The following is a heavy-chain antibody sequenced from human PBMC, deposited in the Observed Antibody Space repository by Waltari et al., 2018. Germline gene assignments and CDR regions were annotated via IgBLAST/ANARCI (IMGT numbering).Heavy chain of an antibody. CDR2: ISGSGGSK. D-gene: IGHD6-6*01. V-gene: IGHV3-23*04. CDR3: AKSWQAHSYYYGMDV. J-gene: IGHJ6*02. CDR1: GLTFSSYA. Sequence: EVQLVESGGGLVQPGGSLRLSCTASGLTFSSYAMHWILQPPGKGLEWDSAISGSGGSKYYADSVKGRFTISRDNSKNTLYLQMNSLRAEDTAVYYCAKSWQAHSYYYGMDVWGQGTTVTVSS.